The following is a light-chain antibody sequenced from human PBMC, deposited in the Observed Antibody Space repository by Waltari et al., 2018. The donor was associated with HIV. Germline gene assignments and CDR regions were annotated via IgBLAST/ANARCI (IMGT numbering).Light chain of an antibody. J-gene: IGLJ1*01. CDR3: CSYTVNSTGV. Sequence: QSALTQPASVSGSPGQSIAISCTGTRGDIGTYKYVSWYQQHTGKVPKLIIYDVNVRPSVVSDRFSGSNAGNTAALTISGLHSDDEADYYCCSYTVNSTGVFGAGTKITV. CDR1: RGDIGTYKY. V-gene: IGLV2-14*03. CDR2: DVN.